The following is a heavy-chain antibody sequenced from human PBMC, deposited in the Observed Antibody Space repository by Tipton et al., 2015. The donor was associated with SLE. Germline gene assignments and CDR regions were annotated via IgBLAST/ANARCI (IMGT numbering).Heavy chain of an antibody. D-gene: IGHD3-22*01. CDR2: IDDSGNT. Sequence: TLSLTCTVSGGSISSHYWSWIRQPPGKGLEWIGYIDDSGNTDYTPSLKSRVTISVDTSKNQFSLKLSSVTAADTAVYYCATVDYFDSGDAFDFWGHGSMVTVSS. CDR3: ATVDYFDSGDAFDF. CDR1: GGSISSHY. V-gene: IGHV4-59*11. J-gene: IGHJ3*01.